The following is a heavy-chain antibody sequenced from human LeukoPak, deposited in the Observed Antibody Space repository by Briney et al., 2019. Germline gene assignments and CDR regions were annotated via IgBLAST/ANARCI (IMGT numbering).Heavy chain of an antibody. CDR1: GFTFDDYA. J-gene: IGHJ6*04. CDR3: AKDISFDFTSMDV. D-gene: IGHD3-9*01. CDR2: ISWDGGST. V-gene: IGHV3-43D*03. Sequence: GGSLRLSCAASGFTFDDYAMHWIRQAPGKGLEWVSLISWDGGSTYHADSVKGRFTISRDNSKNSLYLQMNSLRAEDTALYYCAKDISFDFTSMDVWGKGTTVTVSS.